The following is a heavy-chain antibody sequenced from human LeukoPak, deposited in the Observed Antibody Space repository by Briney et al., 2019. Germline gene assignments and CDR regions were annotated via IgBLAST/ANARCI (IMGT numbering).Heavy chain of an antibody. Sequence: GGSLRLSCEASGFTFSSYGMNWVRQAPGKGLEWVSYISSSSSTVYNADSVKGRFTISRDNAKNSLYLQMNSLRDDDTAVYYCARDGYSDSSGYDYPPSVWGQGTLVTVSS. CDR2: ISSSSSTV. V-gene: IGHV3-48*02. CDR3: ARDGYSDSSGYDYPPSV. J-gene: IGHJ4*02. CDR1: GFTFSSYG. D-gene: IGHD3-22*01.